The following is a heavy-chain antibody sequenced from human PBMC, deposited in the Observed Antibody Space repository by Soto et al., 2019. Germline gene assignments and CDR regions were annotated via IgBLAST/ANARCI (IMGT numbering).Heavy chain of an antibody. CDR1: GDSISSNNW. V-gene: IGHV4-4*02. J-gene: IGHJ6*02. Sequence: PSETLSLTCAVSGDSISSNNWWTWVRQSPEKGLQWIGEISHSGTTKYSPSLDGRASISMDKSANQFSLELTSVTAADTAVYYCARDEGIAAAGPYSYHYALDVWGQGTTVTVSS. CDR3: ARDEGIAAAGPYSYHYALDV. D-gene: IGHD6-13*01. CDR2: ISHSGTT.